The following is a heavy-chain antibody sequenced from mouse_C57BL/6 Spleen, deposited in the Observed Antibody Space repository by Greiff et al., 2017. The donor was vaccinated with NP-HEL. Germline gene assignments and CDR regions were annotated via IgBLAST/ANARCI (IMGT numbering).Heavy chain of an antibody. V-gene: IGHV3-6*01. D-gene: IGHD2-4*01. CDR3: ARGDYDCDY. Sequence: EVKLMESGPGLVKPSQSLSLTCSVTGYSITSGYYWNWIRQFPGNKLEWMGYISYDGSNNYNPSLKNRISITRDTSKNQFFLKLNSVTTEDTATYYCARGDYDCDYWGQGTTLTVSS. J-gene: IGHJ2*01. CDR1: GYSITSGYY. CDR2: ISYDGSN.